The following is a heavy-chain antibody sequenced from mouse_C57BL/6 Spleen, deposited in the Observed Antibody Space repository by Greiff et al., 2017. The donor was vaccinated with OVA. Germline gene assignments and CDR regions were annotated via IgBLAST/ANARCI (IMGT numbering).Heavy chain of an antibody. CDR1: GYTFTSYW. V-gene: IGHV1-72*01. CDR3: APTTVVATDWYFDV. Sequence: QVQLQQPGAELVKPGASVKLSCKASGYTFTSYWMHWVKQRPGRGLEWIGRIDPNSGGTKYNEKFKSKATLTVDKSSSTAYMQLSSLTSEDSAVYYCAPTTVVATDWYFDVWGTGTTVTVSS. J-gene: IGHJ1*03. CDR2: IDPNSGGT. D-gene: IGHD1-1*01.